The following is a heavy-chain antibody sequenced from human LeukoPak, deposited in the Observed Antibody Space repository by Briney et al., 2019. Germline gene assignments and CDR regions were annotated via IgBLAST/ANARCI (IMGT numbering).Heavy chain of an antibody. Sequence: PGGSLRHSCAASGFTVSSNYMSWVRQAPGKGLEWVSIIYSGGSTYYADSVKGRFTISRDNSKNTLYLQMNSLRAEDTAVYYCASSSGSCRTPYYYMDAWGKGTTVTVSS. CDR1: GFTVSSNY. D-gene: IGHD3-10*01. J-gene: IGHJ6*03. CDR2: IYSGGST. V-gene: IGHV3-53*01. CDR3: ASSSGSCRTPYYYMDA.